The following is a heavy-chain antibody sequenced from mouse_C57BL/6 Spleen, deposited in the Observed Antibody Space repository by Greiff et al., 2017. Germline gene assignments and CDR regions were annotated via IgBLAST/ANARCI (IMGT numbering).Heavy chain of an antibody. CDR1: GYAFSSSW. D-gene: IGHD1-1*01. V-gene: IGHV1-82*01. CDR3: ECSSSFDFDY. CDR2: IYPGDGDT. J-gene: IGHJ2*01. Sequence: QVQLQQSGPELVKPGASVKISCKASGYAFSSSWMNWVKQRPGKGLEWIGRIYPGDGDTNYNGKFKGKATLTADKSSSTAYMQLSSLTSEDSAVYFCECSSSFDFDYWGQGTTLTVSS.